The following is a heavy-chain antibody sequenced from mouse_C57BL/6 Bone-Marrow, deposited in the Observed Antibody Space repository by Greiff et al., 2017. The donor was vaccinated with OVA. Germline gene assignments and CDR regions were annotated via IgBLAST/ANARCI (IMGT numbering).Heavy chain of an antibody. CDR2: ISSGSSTI. CDR3: EREGDGYAMDY. J-gene: IGHJ4*01. V-gene: IGHV5-17*01. Sequence: EVQLVESGGGLVKPGGSLKLSCAASGFTFSDYGMHWVRQAPEKGLEWVAYISSGSSTIYYADTVKGRFTISRDNAKNTLFLQMTSLRSEDTAMYYCEREGDGYAMDYWGQGTSVTVSS. D-gene: IGHD3-3*01. CDR1: GFTFSDYG.